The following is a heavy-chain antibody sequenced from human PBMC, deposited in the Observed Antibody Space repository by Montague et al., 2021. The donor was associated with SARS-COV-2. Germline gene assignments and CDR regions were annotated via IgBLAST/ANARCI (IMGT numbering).Heavy chain of an antibody. CDR1: GDSDGGVAVR. D-gene: IGHD4-17*01. V-gene: IGHV6-1*01. Sequence: CAISGDSDGGVAVRCRWDKQAPERHLRWLVRCCHMFERNTDSAAAVRSRISFSVDISKNQYSLYLNSVTHKDTAIYYCARDGDYGVTWYACLQNWGQGTLVIVSS. CDR3: ARDGDYGVTWYACLQN. J-gene: IGHJ1*01. CDR2: CCHMFERNT.